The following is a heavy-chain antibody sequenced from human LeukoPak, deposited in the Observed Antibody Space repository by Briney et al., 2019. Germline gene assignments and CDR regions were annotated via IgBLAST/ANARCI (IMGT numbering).Heavy chain of an antibody. CDR2: IYYSGST. CDR3: ASGYSSSWYDWFDP. CDR1: GGSISSYY. Sequence: PSETLSLTCTVSGGSISSYYWSWIRQPPGKGLEWIGYIYYSGSTNYNPSLKSRVTISVETSKNQFSLKLSSVTAADTAVYYCASGYSSSWYDWFDPWGQGTLVTVSS. D-gene: IGHD6-13*01. V-gene: IGHV4-59*01. J-gene: IGHJ5*02.